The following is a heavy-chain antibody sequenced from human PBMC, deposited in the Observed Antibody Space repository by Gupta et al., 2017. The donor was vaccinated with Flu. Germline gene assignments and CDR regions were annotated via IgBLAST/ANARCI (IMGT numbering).Heavy chain of an antibody. J-gene: IGHJ4*02. Sequence: WMSWVRQAPGKGLDVVANIKQDGSEKYYVDSVKGRFTVSIDNTKNSVYLDLNSLRAEDTCVYYCATQGEHSAMVTFLDYWGQGTLVTVSS. CDR2: IKQDGSEK. CDR1: W. D-gene: IGHD5-18*01. CDR3: ATQGEHSAMVTFLDY. V-gene: IGHV3-7*01.